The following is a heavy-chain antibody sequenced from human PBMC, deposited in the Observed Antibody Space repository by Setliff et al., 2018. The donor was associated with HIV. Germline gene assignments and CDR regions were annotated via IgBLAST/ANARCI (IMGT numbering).Heavy chain of an antibody. Sequence: SETLSLTCTVSGDPISTYYWSWVRKPPGKGLEWIGYVYYSGSTSYSPSLRGRVTMSVDPSKKQFSLKLNSVTAADTAIYYCARGNYDTSDYYTNFYYYYMDVWGKGTAVTVSS. CDR3: ARGNYDTSDYYTNFYYYYMDV. D-gene: IGHD3-22*01. CDR2: VYYSGST. J-gene: IGHJ6*03. V-gene: IGHV4-59*01. CDR1: GDPISTYY.